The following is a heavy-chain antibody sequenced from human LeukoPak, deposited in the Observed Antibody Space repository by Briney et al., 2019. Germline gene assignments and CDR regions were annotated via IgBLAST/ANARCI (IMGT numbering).Heavy chain of an antibody. Sequence: SVKVSCKASGGTFSSYAISWVRQAPGQGLEWMGGIILIFGTANYAQKFQGRVTITTDESTSTAYMELSSLRSEDTAVYYCATYYYGSGDAFDIWGQGTMVTVSS. D-gene: IGHD3-10*01. CDR3: ATYYYGSGDAFDI. CDR1: GGTFSSYA. J-gene: IGHJ3*02. CDR2: IILIFGTA. V-gene: IGHV1-69*05.